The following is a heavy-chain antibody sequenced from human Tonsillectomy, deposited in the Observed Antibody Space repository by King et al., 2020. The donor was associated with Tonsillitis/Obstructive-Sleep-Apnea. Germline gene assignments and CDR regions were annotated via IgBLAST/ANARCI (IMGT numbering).Heavy chain of an antibody. CDR1: GYTFTGYY. Sequence: QLVQSGAEVKKPGASVKVSCRASGYTFTGYYMHWVRQAPGQGLEWMGWINPNSGGTKYAQKFQGRVTMTRDTSISTAYMELSRLRSDDTAVYYCARGGVGADFDYRGQGTLVTVSS. CDR3: ARGGVGADFDY. V-gene: IGHV1-2*02. J-gene: IGHJ4*02. CDR2: INPNSGGT. D-gene: IGHD1-26*01.